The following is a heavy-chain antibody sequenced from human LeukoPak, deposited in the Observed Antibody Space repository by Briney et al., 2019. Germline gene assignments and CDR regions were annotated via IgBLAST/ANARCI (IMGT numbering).Heavy chain of an antibody. CDR2: ISSSGDRT. J-gene: IGHJ4*02. D-gene: IGHD6-19*01. Sequence: PGGSLRLSCAASGFTFSSYAMSWVRQAPGKGLEWVSSISSSGDRTYYTDSVKGRFTISRDSSKNTLYLQMNRLRPEDTAVYYCARAGSGYSSGWYNGFDSWGQGTLVTVSS. V-gene: IGHV3-23*01. CDR1: GFTFSSYA. CDR3: ARAGSGYSSGWYNGFDS.